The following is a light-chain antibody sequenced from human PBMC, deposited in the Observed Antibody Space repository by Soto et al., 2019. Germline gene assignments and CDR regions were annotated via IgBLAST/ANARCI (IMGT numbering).Light chain of an antibody. Sequence: DIQMTQSPSSLSASVGDRVTITCRASQSISNYLNWYQQKPGKAPKFLIYAASSLQSGVPSRFSGSGSGTDFTLTISSLQPEDFAIYYCQQSYMTLWTFGQGTKVDIK. CDR3: QQSYMTLWT. V-gene: IGKV1-39*01. CDR1: QSISNY. J-gene: IGKJ1*01. CDR2: AAS.